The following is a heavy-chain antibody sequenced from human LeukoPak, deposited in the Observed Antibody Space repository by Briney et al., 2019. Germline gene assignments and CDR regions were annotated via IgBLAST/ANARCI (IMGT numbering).Heavy chain of an antibody. V-gene: IGHV3-7*01. J-gene: IGHJ4*02. D-gene: IGHD3-22*01. CDR1: GFTFSSYA. CDR2: IKQDGSEK. Sequence: GGSLRLSCAASGFTFSSYAMHWVRQAPGKGLEWVANIKQDGSEKYYVDSVKGRFTISRDNAKNSLYLQMNSLRAEDTAVYYCARDRDSSGYWSVYAYWGQGTLVTVSS. CDR3: ARDRDSSGYWSVYAY.